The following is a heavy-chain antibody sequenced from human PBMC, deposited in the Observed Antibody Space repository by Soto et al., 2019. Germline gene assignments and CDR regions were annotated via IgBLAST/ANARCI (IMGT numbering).Heavy chain of an antibody. Sequence: QVQLQESGPGLVKPSETLSLTCTVSGGSISSYYWSWIREPPGKGLEWIGYIYYSGSTNYNPSLKSRVTISVDTSKNQFSLKLSSVTAADTAVYYCARGESGYDTLLLGYWGQGTLVTVSS. CDR1: GGSISSYY. CDR2: IYYSGST. V-gene: IGHV4-59*01. J-gene: IGHJ4*02. CDR3: ARGESGYDTLLLGY. D-gene: IGHD5-12*01.